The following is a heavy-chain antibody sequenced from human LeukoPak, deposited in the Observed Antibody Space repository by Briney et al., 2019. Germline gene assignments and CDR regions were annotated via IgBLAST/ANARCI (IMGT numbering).Heavy chain of an antibody. D-gene: IGHD3-22*01. CDR3: ARKGYDSSGYYKSNYFDY. CDR2: INPNSGGT. CDR1: GYTFTGYY. Sequence: GASVKVSCKASGYTFTGYYMHWVRQAPGQGLEWMGRINPNSGGTNYAQKFQGRVTMTRGTSISTAYMELSSLRSEDTAVYYCARKGYDSSGYYKSNYFDYWGQGTLVTVSS. J-gene: IGHJ4*02. V-gene: IGHV1-2*06.